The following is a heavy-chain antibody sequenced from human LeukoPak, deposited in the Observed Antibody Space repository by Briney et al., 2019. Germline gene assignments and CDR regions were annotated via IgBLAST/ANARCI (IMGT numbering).Heavy chain of an antibody. CDR1: GFTFDDYA. V-gene: IGHV3-9*01. J-gene: IGHJ4*02. Sequence: GGSLRLSCAASGFTFDDYAMHWVRQAPGKGLEWVSGISWNSGSIGYADSVKGRFTISRDNAKNSLYLQMNSLRAEDTALYYCAKESWMASYFDYWGQGTLVTVSS. CDR2: ISWNSGSI. D-gene: IGHD5-12*01. CDR3: AKESWMASYFDY.